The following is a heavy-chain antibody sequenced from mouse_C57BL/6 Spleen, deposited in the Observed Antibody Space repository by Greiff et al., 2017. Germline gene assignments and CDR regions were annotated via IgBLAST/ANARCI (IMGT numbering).Heavy chain of an antibody. V-gene: IGHV1-81*01. D-gene: IGHD1-1*01. CDR2: IYPRSGNT. CDR1: GYTFTSYG. J-gene: IGHJ4*01. Sequence: QVQLQQSGAELARPGASVKLSCKASGYTFTSYGISWVKQRTGQGLEWIGEIYPRSGNTYYNAKFKGKATLTADKSSSTAYMELRSLTSEDSAVYVSARTYYDGNYYALDYWGQGTSVTVSS. CDR3: ARTYYDGNYYALDY.